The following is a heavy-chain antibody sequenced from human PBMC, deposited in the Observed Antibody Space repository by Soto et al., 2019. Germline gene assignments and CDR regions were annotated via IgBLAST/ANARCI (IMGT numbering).Heavy chain of an antibody. J-gene: IGHJ4*02. Sequence: QVHLVQSGAEVKKPGTSVKVSCKGSGYAFTIYGITWVRQAPGQGLEWMGWISAHNGNTNYAQKLQGRVTVTRDTSTSTAYMELRSLRSDDTAVYYCARGRYGDYWGQGALVTVSS. CDR2: ISAHNGNT. CDR1: GYAFTIYG. CDR3: ARGRYGDY. V-gene: IGHV1-18*01. D-gene: IGHD1-1*01.